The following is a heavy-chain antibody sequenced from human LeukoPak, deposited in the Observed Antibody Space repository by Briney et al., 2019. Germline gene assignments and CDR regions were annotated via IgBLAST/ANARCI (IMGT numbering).Heavy chain of an antibody. J-gene: IGHJ4*02. CDR2: FDPEDGET. V-gene: IGHV1-24*01. CDR1: GYTLTELS. Sequence: ASVKVSCKVSGYTLTELSMHWVRQAPGKGLEWMGGFDPEDGETIYAQKFQGRVTMAEDTSTDTAYMELSSLRSEGTAVYYCATYPLESGRLRGGYWGQGTLVTVSS. CDR3: ATYPLESGRLRGGY. D-gene: IGHD6-19*01.